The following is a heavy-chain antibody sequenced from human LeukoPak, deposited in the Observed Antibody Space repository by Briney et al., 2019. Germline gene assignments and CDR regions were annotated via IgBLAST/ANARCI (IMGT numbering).Heavy chain of an antibody. CDR1: GFTFSSYE. CDR3: ARSSGSYRPMGY. D-gene: IGHD3-22*01. V-gene: IGHV3-48*03. CDR2: IDSTDTI. Sequence: GGSLRLSCAASGFTFSSYEMNWVRQAPGKGLQWISHIDSTDTIHYADSVKGRFTISRDNAKNSLYLQMNSLRAEDTAVYCCARSSGSYRPMGYWGQGTLVTVSS. J-gene: IGHJ4*02.